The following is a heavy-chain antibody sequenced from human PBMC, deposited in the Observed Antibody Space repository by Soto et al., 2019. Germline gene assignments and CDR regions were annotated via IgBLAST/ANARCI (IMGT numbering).Heavy chain of an antibody. CDR1: GGSISSGGYY. J-gene: IGHJ6*02. Sequence: QVQLQESGPGLVKPSQTLSLTCTVSGGSISSGGYYWSWIRQHPGKGLEWIGYIYYSGSTYYNPSLKSRVTISVDTSKNQFSLKLSSVTAADTAVYYCARAFGSSSWTGYYYYGMDVWGQGTTVTVSS. CDR3: ARAFGSSSWTGYYYYGMDV. CDR2: IYYSGST. V-gene: IGHV4-31*03. D-gene: IGHD6-13*01.